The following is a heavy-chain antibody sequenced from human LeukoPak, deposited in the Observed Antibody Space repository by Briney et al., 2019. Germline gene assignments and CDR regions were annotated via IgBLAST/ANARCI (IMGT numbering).Heavy chain of an antibody. Sequence: GGSLRLSCAASGFTFSDYYMSWIRQAPGKGLEWVSYISSSGSTIYYADSVKGRFTISRDNAKNSLYLQMNSLRAEDTAVCYCAGGSYRYYFDYWGQGALVTVSS. J-gene: IGHJ4*02. CDR3: AGGSYRYYFDY. CDR1: GFTFSDYY. CDR2: ISSSGSTI. D-gene: IGHD1-26*01. V-gene: IGHV3-11*04.